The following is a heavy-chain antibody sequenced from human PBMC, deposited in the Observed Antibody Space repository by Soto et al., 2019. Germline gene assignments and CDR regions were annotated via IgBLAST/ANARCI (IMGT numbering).Heavy chain of an antibody. V-gene: IGHV1-2*04. Sequence: QVKLVQSGAEVKKPGASVEVSCKASVYTFTSYYMHWVRQAPGQGLEWMGWINPNSGGTNYAQKFQGWVTMTRDTSISTADMELSRLRSDGTAVYYCARKKYGSSGLDYWGQGTLVTVSS. CDR1: VYTFTSYY. D-gene: IGHD6-19*01. J-gene: IGHJ4*02. CDR2: INPNSGGT. CDR3: ARKKYGSSGLDY.